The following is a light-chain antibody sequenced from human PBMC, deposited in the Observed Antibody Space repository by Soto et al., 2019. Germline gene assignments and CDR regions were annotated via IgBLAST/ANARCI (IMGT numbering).Light chain of an antibody. J-gene: IGLJ2*01. CDR3: QSYDSSLSGSV. Sequence: QFALTQPPSVSGAPGQRVTISCTGSNSNIGAGYDVHWYQHLPGTAPKLLISGNINRPSGVPDRFSGSKSGTSASLAITGLRAEDEADYYCQSYDSSLSGSVFGGGTKVTVL. V-gene: IGLV1-40*01. CDR2: GNI. CDR1: NSNIGAGYD.